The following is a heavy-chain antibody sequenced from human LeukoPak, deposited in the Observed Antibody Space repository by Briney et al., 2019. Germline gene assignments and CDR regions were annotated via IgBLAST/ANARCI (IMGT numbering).Heavy chain of an antibody. Sequence: GGSLRLSCAASGFTFSSYAMQWVRQAPGKGLEWVALISYDGSTEYYADSVKGRFTISRDNSKSTLYLEMNSLRAEDTAVYYCARDMESSGWIYYFDYWGQGTLVTVSS. CDR2: ISYDGSTE. CDR3: ARDMESSGWIYYFDY. D-gene: IGHD6-19*01. CDR1: GFTFSSYA. V-gene: IGHV3-30*04. J-gene: IGHJ4*02.